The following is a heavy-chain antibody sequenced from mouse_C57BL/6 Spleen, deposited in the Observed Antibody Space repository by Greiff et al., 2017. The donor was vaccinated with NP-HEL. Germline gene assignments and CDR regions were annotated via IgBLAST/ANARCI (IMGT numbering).Heavy chain of an antibody. CDR3: ARHLPDWYFDG. Sequence: DVMLVESGGGLVKPGGSLKLSCAASGFTFSSYTMSWVRQTPEKRLEWVATISGGGGNTYYPDSVKGRFTISRDNAKNTLYLQMSSLRSEDTALYYCARHLPDWYFDGWGTGTTVTVAS. D-gene: IGHD5-1*01. CDR2: ISGGGGNT. J-gene: IGHJ1*03. CDR1: GFTFSSYT. V-gene: IGHV5-9*01.